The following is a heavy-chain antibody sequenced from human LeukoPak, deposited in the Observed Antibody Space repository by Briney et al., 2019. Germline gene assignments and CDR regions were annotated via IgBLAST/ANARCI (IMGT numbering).Heavy chain of an antibody. J-gene: IGHJ4*02. Sequence: GGSLRLSCAASGFTFSSYWMSWVRQAPGTGLEWVANIHQDGSEKYYVDSVKGRFTISRDNAKNSLYLQMNSLRAEDTTIYYCGRESSSSTFDYWGQGTLVTVSS. CDR3: GRESSSSTFDY. V-gene: IGHV3-7*01. D-gene: IGHD5/OR15-5a*01. CDR2: IHQDGSEK. CDR1: GFTFSSYW.